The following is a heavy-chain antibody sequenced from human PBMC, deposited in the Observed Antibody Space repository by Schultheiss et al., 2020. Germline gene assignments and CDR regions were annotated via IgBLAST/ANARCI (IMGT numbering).Heavy chain of an antibody. J-gene: IGHJ6*02. CDR3: ARAFWNGMDV. CDR2: ISGGGDTT. CDR1: GFTFSNSD. D-gene: IGHD3-3*01. V-gene: IGHV3-23*01. Sequence: GGSLRLSCAASGFTFSNSDMNWVHQAPGKGLEWVSAISGGGDTTYYAGSVKGRFIISRDNSKSALYLRVNGLTAEDTAVYFCARAFWNGMDVWGQGTTVTVSS.